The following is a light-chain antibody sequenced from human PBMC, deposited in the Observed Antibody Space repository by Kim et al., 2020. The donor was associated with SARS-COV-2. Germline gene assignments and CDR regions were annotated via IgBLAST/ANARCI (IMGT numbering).Light chain of an antibody. CDR1: RLRSYY. CDR3: NSRDKNKNVL. J-gene: IGLJ2*01. Sequence: GLRQTVRINCQGDRLRSYYATWYQKKPGQAPIVVIYGKNNRPSGIPDRFSGSSSGNTASLTITGTQAGDEADYYCNSRDKNKNVLFGGGTQLTVL. V-gene: IGLV3-19*01. CDR2: GKN.